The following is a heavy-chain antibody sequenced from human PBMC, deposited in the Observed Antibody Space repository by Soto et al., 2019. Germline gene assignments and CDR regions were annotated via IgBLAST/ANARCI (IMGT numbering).Heavy chain of an antibody. J-gene: IGHJ4*02. CDR1: GFTFSNAW. Sequence: EVQLVESGGGLVKPGGSLRLSCAASGFTFSNAWMSWVRQAPGQGLEWVGRIKSKTDGGTTDYAAPVKGRFTISRDDSNNTLYLQMNSLKTEETAVDYCTTDRGPRGDYWGQGTLVPVS. CDR3: TTDRGPRGDY. V-gene: IGHV3-15*01. CDR2: IKSKTDGGTT.